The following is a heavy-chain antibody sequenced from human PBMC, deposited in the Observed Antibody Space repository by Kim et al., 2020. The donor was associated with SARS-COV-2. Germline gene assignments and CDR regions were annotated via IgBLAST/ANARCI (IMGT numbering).Heavy chain of an antibody. CDR3: AREAHQPLLYQYYFDY. J-gene: IGHJ4*02. CDR2: IYYSGST. D-gene: IGHD2-2*02. CDR1: GGSISSGGYY. Sequence: SETLSLTCTVSGGSISSGGYYWSWIRQHPGKGLEWIGYIYYSGSTYYNPSLKSRVTISVDTSKNQFSLKLSSVTAAVTAVYYCAREAHQPLLYQYYFDYWGQGTLVTVSS. V-gene: IGHV4-31*03.